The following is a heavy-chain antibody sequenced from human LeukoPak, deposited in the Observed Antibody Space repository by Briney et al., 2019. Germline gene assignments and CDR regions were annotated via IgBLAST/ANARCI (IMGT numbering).Heavy chain of an antibody. V-gene: IGHV3-21*01. D-gene: IGHD3-9*01. CDR2: ISSSSSYI. Sequence: GGSLRLSCAASGFTFSSYSMSWVRQAPGKGLEWVSSISSSSSYIYYADSVKGRLTISRDNAKNSLYLQMNSLRAEDTAVYYCARGYYDILTGYYDPPPHFDYWGQGTLVTVSS. J-gene: IGHJ4*02. CDR3: ARGYYDILTGYYDPPPHFDY. CDR1: GFTFSSYS.